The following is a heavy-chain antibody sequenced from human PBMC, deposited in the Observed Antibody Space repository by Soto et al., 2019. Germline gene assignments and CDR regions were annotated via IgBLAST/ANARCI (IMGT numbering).Heavy chain of an antibody. D-gene: IGHD3-10*01. Sequence: QLQLHMSGSGLVKPSQTLSLTCTVSGASITYGAYSWSWIRQTPGKGLEWIGYINHLETTFYNPSFESRLTMSIDRTKNQFSLNLKAMSAADRAVYFGARVGGFDSFDYWGQGILVTVSS. CDR1: GASITYGAYS. CDR2: INHLETT. CDR3: ARVGGFDSFDY. V-gene: IGHV4-30-2*01. J-gene: IGHJ4*02.